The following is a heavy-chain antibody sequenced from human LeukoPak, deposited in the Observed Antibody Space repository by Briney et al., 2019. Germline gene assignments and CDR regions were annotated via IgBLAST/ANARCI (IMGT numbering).Heavy chain of an antibody. D-gene: IGHD6-13*01. CDR3: ARDPSSSSWGGLFDY. V-gene: IGHV3-23*01. CDR2: ISSSGGST. Sequence: GGSLRLSCAASGFTFSNYAMNWVRQVPGKGLEWVSGISSSGGSTNYADSVKGRFTISRDNAKNSLYLQMNSLRAEDTAVYYCARDPSSSSWGGLFDYWGQGTLVTVSS. CDR1: GFTFSNYA. J-gene: IGHJ4*02.